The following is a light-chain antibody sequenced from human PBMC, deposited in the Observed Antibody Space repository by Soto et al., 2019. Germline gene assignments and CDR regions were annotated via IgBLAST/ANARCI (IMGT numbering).Light chain of an antibody. CDR1: SSNIGAGYD. CDR2: GNT. J-gene: IGLJ2*01. CDR3: LSFDSSQSVV. Sequence: QSVLTQPPSVSGAPGQTVTISCTGSSSNIGAGYDVHWYQQLPGRDPKLLIYGNTNRPSGVPDRFSGSKSGTSASLAITGLQAEDEADYYCLSFDSSQSVVFGGGTKVTVL. V-gene: IGLV1-40*01.